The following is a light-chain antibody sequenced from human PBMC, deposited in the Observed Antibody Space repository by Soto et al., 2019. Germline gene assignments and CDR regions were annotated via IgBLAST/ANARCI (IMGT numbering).Light chain of an antibody. CDR2: GAS. CDR3: QQDYNLPWT. Sequence: PGERVTLSCRVSQSVSSSYLTWYQQKPGQAPRLLIYGASTRATGIPARFSGSGSGTDFTLTISSLQPEDFAVYYCQQDYNLPWTFGQGTKVEIK. J-gene: IGKJ1*01. CDR1: QSVSSSY. V-gene: IGKV3D-7*01.